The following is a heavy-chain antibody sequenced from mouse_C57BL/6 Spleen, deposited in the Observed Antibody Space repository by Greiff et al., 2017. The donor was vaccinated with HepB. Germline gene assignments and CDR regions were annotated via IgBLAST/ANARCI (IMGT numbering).Heavy chain of an antibody. Sequence: VQLQQSGPELVKPGASVKISCKASGYAFSSSWMNWVKQRPGKGLEWIGRIYPGDGDTNYNGKFKGKATLTADKSSSTAYMQLSSLTSEDSAVYFCASRRFITTVEDYWGQGTTLTVSS. V-gene: IGHV1-82*01. CDR2: IYPGDGDT. J-gene: IGHJ2*01. CDR1: GYAFSSSW. D-gene: IGHD1-1*01. CDR3: ASRRFITTVEDY.